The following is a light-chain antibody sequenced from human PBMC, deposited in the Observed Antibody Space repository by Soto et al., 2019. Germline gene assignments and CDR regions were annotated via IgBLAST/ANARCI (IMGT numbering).Light chain of an antibody. CDR1: SSDVGGYNY. CDR2: DVS. Sequence: QSALTQPRSVSGSPGQSVTISCTGTSSDVGGYNYVSWYQQHPGKDPKLVIYDVSKRPSGVPDRFSGSKSGNTASLTVSGLQAEDEADYSCCSYAGTYTHWVFGGGTKLTVL. J-gene: IGLJ3*02. V-gene: IGLV2-11*01. CDR3: CSYAGTYTHWV.